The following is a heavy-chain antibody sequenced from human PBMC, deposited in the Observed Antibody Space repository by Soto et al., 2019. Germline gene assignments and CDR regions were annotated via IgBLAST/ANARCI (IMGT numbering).Heavy chain of an antibody. Sequence: ASVKVSCKASGYTFTSYGISGVRQAPGQGLEWMGWISAYNGNTNYAQKLQGRVTMTTDTSTSTAYMELRSLRSDDTAVYYCARAITMVRGVIIKGWGFDYWGQGTLVTVSS. CDR2: ISAYNGNT. J-gene: IGHJ4*02. V-gene: IGHV1-18*01. CDR1: GYTFTSYG. CDR3: ARAITMVRGVIIKGWGFDY. D-gene: IGHD3-10*01.